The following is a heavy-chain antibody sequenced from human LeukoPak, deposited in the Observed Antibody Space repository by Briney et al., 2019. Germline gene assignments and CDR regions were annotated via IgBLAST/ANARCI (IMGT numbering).Heavy chain of an antibody. CDR3: AREPEGIAVAGSDY. J-gene: IGHJ4*02. CDR2: ISSSAGST. CDR1: GFTFSDYG. D-gene: IGHD6-19*01. V-gene: IGHV3-23*01. Sequence: GGSLRLSCAASGFTFSDYGMSWVRQAPGKGLDWVSAISSSAGSTYYADSVKGRFTISRDNSKNTLYLQMNSLRAEDTAVYYCAREPEGIAVAGSDYWGQGTLVTVSS.